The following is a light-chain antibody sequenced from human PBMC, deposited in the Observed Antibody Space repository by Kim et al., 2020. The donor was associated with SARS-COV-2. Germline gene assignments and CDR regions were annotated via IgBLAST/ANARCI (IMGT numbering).Light chain of an antibody. CDR1: RSNLGHNY. V-gene: IGLV1-47*01. CDR3: ATWDDSLSGEV. CDR2: RNT. Sequence: GERVTMSCSVSRSNLGHNYVYWYQQLPGTAPTLLIYRNTQRPSGVPDRFSCSKSDTAASLAISGLRSEDEADYYCATWDDSLSGEVFGGGTKLTVL. J-gene: IGLJ3*02.